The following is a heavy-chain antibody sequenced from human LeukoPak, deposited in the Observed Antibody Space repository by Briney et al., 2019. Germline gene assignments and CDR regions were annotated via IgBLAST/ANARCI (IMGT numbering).Heavy chain of an antibody. CDR2: IYHSGST. V-gene: IGHV4-4*02. Sequence: PSETLSLTCAVSGGSITGSDWCWWTWVRQPPGKGLEWIGEIYHSGSTNYNPSLKSRVTISLDKSKYQFSLTLTSVTAADTAMYYCATRYSVWPKWGPGTLVTVSS. CDR1: GGSITGSDW. D-gene: IGHD5/OR15-5a*01. J-gene: IGHJ4*02. CDR3: ATRYSVWPK.